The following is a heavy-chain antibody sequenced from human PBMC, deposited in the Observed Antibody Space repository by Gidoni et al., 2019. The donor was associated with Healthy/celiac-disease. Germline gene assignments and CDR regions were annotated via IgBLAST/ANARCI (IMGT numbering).Heavy chain of an antibody. CDR1: GFTVSSNY. D-gene: IGHD2-2*01. CDR2: IYSGGST. V-gene: IGHV3-53*04. Sequence: EVQLVESGGGLVQPGGSLRLSCAASGFTVSSNYMSCVRQAPGKGLEWVSVIYSGGSTYYADSVKGRFTISRHNSKNTLYLQMNSLRAEDTAVYYCARSPGYCSSTSCRKGYYYYGMDVWGQGTTVTVSS. J-gene: IGHJ6*02. CDR3: ARSPGYCSSTSCRKGYYYYGMDV.